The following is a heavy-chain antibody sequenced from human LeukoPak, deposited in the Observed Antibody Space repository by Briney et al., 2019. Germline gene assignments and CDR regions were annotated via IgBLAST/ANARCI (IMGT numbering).Heavy chain of an antibody. V-gene: IGHV3-21*04. Sequence: PGGSLRLSCAASGFTFSNYNMNWVRQAPGKGLEWVSSFSSSSTYIYYADSVKGRFTISRDNAKNSLYLQMNSLRAEDTAVYYCARPPALHYYDSSTSGGAFDIWGQGTMVTVSS. D-gene: IGHD3-22*01. CDR3: ARPPALHYYDSSTSGGAFDI. CDR2: FSSSSTYI. CDR1: GFTFSNYN. J-gene: IGHJ3*02.